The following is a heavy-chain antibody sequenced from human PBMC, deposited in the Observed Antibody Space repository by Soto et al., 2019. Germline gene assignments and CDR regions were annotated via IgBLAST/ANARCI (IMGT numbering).Heavy chain of an antibody. D-gene: IGHD3-3*01. V-gene: IGHV3-48*01. CDR1: GFTFSSYS. CDR2: ISSSGSSK. CDR3: ARDWTYAFDI. J-gene: IGHJ3*02. Sequence: EVQLVESGGGLVQPGGSLRLSCAASGFTFSSYSMNWVRQAPGKGLEWISYISSSGSSKYYADSVKGRFTISRDNAQNSLYLQMNSLIAEDTAVYYCARDWTYAFDIWGQGTMVTVSS.